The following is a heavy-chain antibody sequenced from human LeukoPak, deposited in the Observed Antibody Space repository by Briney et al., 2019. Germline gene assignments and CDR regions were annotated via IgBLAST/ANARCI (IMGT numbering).Heavy chain of an antibody. CDR1: GYTFTGYY. CDR2: INPNSGGT. CDR3: ARVAIRYSGSLSWGY. D-gene: IGHD1-26*01. V-gene: IGHV1-2*02. J-gene: IGHJ4*02. Sequence: ASVKVSCKASGYTFTGYYMHWVRQAPGQGLEWMGWINPNSGGTNYAQKFQGRITMTRDTSISTAYMELSRLRSDDTAVYYCARVAIRYSGSLSWGYWGQGTLVTVSS.